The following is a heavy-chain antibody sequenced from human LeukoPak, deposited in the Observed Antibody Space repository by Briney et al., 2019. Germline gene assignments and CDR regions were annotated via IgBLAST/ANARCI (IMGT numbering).Heavy chain of an antibody. D-gene: IGHD4-23*01. J-gene: IGHJ4*02. CDR1: GGSFSSGSYY. Sequence: SETLSLTCTVSGGSFSSGSYYWSWIRQPPGRGLEWIAYIHYSGSAAYNPSLKSRVTISRDMSTNQFSLKMTSVTAADTAVYFCARDMGAPDYGSYSVDYWGQGTLVTVSS. CDR3: ARDMGAPDYGSYSVDY. CDR2: IHYSGSA. V-gene: IGHV4-61*01.